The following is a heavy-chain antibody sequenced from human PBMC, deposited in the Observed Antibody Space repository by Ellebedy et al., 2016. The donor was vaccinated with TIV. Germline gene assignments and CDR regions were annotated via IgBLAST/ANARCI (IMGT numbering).Heavy chain of an antibody. CDR3: ARDPYTSTGQWYFDL. CDR2: VDSDGTTT. Sequence: GESLKISCAASGFTFSSYAMSWIRQAPGKGLVWVARVDSDGTTTTYVDAVEGRFTMHRDNAKNTLYLQLNSLRAEDTAVYYCARDPYTSTGQWYFDLWGRGTLVTVSS. CDR1: GFTFSSYA. V-gene: IGHV3-74*01. D-gene: IGHD6-25*01. J-gene: IGHJ2*01.